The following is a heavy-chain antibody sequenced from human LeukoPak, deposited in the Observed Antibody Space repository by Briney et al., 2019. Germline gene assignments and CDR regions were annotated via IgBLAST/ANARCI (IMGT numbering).Heavy chain of an antibody. Sequence: GGSLRLSCAASGFTFDDYGMSWVRQAPGKGLEWVSGINWNGDSTGYADSVKGRFTISRDNAKNSLYLQMNSLRAEDTAVYYCARDLWATWSGSYDWERGAFDIWGQGTMVTVSS. CDR2: INWNGDST. CDR1: GFTFDDYG. V-gene: IGHV3-20*04. D-gene: IGHD1-26*01. J-gene: IGHJ3*02. CDR3: ARDLWATWSGSYDWERGAFDI.